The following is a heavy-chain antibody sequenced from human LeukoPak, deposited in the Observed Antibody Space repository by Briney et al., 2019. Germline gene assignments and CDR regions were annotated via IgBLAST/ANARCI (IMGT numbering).Heavy chain of an antibody. CDR1: GFTFNSYW. J-gene: IGHJ5*02. Sequence: GGSLRLSCEASGFTFNSYWMSWVRQAPGKGLEWVANIKTDGSEKYYVDSVKGRFTISRDNAKNSLYLQMNSLRAEDTAVYYCARDYTGYFPWGQGTLVIVSS. CDR3: ARDYTGYFP. D-gene: IGHD3-9*01. V-gene: IGHV3-7*03. CDR2: IKTDGSEK.